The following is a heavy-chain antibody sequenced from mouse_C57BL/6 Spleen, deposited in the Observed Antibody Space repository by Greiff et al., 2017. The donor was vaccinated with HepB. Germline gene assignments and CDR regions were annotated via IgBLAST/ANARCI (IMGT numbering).Heavy chain of an antibody. D-gene: IGHD1-1*01. CDR1: GYTFTDYY. CDR3: ASSDYYGISPDV. Sequence: EVQLQQSGPELVKPGASVKISCKASGYTFTDYYMNWVKQSHGKSLEWIGDINPNNGGTSYNQKFKGKATLTVDKSSSTAYMELRSLTSEDSAVYYCASSDYYGISPDVWGTGTTVTVSS. CDR2: INPNNGGT. V-gene: IGHV1-26*01. J-gene: IGHJ1*03.